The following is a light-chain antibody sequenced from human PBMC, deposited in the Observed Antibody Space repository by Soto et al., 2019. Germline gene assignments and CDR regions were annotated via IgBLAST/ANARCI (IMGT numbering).Light chain of an antibody. CDR3: QQYET. CDR2: GAS. J-gene: IGKJ1*01. Sequence: EIVLTQSPGTLSLSPGERAILTCRASQSVSSSYLAWYQQKPGQAPRLLIHGASSRATGIPDRFSGSGSGTDFTLTISRLEPEDFAVYYCQQYETFGQGTKVEIK. CDR1: QSVSSSY. V-gene: IGKV3-20*01.